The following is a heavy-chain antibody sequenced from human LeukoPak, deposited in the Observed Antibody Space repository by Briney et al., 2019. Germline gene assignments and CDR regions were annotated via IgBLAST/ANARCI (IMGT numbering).Heavy chain of an antibody. V-gene: IGHV3-74*01. CDR2: INTDGTVT. D-gene: IGHD6-19*01. CDR1: GFTFSMYC. CDR3: ATKQWLAPPPGS. J-gene: IGHJ5*02. Sequence: GGSLRLSCAASGFTFSMYCMLGVLQAPGKGLESVSRINTDGTVTTYADSVKGRFTVSRDNADNTMFLQMNSVRDEDTAVYYCATKQWLAPPPGSWGQGTPVTVSS.